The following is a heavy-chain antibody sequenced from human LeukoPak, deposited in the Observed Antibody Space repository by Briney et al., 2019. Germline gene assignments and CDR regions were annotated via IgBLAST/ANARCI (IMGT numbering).Heavy chain of an antibody. J-gene: IGHJ4*02. Sequence: PSETLSLTCTVSGGSISSGSYYWSWIRQPAGKGLEWIGRIYTSGSTNYNPSLKSRVTISVDTSKNQFSLKLSSVTAADTAAYYCAREPPSFGVVIIVWGQGTLVTVSS. V-gene: IGHV4-61*02. CDR2: IYTSGST. D-gene: IGHD3-3*01. CDR3: AREPPSFGVVIIV. CDR1: GGSISSGSYY.